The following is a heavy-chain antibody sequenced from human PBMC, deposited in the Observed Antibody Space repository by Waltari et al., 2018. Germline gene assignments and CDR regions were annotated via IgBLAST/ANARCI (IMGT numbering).Heavy chain of an antibody. CDR2: NKSKTNGGTT. Sequence: EVQLVESGGGLVKPGGSLRLSCAASGFTFSNAWMSWVRQAPGKGLEWVGRNKSKTNGGTTDYAAPVKDRFTISREDSKNTLYLQMNSLKTEDTAVYYCSTGGLGKWGQGTLVTVSS. J-gene: IGHJ4*02. CDR3: STGGLGK. V-gene: IGHV3-15*01. CDR1: GFTFSNAW.